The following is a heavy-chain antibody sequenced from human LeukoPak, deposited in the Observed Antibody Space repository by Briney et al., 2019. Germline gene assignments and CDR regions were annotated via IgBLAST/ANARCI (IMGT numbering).Heavy chain of an antibody. V-gene: IGHV3-74*01. CDR2: TNSDGSST. Sequence: PGGSLRLSCAASGFTFSTYWMHWVRQAPGKGVVWVSRTNSDGSSTVYAEAVKGRFTISRDNAKNTLYLQMDFLRAEDTALYYCARDLFYDSSGYYAFDSWGQGTLVTVSS. CDR3: ARDLFYDSSGYYAFDS. J-gene: IGHJ4*02. D-gene: IGHD3-22*01. CDR1: GFTFSTYW.